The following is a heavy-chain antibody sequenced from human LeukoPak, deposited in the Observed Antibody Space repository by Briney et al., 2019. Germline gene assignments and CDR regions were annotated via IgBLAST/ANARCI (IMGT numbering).Heavy chain of an antibody. CDR1: GFTFSNYG. D-gene: IGHD1/OR15-1a*01. Sequence: GRSLRLSCAASGFTFSNYGMHWVRQAPGKGLEWVAVIWYDGSNKYYADSVKGRFTISRDNSKNTLYLQMNSLRPGDTAVYYCARANRGGFYDLWGRGTLVTVSS. J-gene: IGHJ2*01. CDR2: IWYDGSNK. CDR3: ARANRGGFYDL. V-gene: IGHV3-33*01.